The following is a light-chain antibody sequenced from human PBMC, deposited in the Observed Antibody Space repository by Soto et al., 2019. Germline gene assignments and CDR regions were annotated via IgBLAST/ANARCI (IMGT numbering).Light chain of an antibody. V-gene: IGLV2-14*01. CDR3: ISYTSTSTLGV. J-gene: IGLJ3*02. CDR2: EVS. CDR1: SSDVGGYSY. Sequence: QSALTQPASVSGSPGQSITISCTGTSSDVGGYSYVSWYQQHPGKPPKLMIYEVSHRPSGVSNRFSGSKSGNTASLTISGLQAEDEAHYYCISYTSTSTLGVFGGGTKVTV.